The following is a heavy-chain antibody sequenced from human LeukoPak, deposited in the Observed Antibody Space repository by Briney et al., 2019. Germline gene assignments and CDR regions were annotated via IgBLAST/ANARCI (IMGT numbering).Heavy chain of an antibody. D-gene: IGHD1-26*01. CDR3: ARRGGSGRAFDY. Sequence: TPSETLSLTCSVSCVSISGGTYYGGGMRPPPGEGLVGIGSIYYTGSTYDNPSLKSRVTISVDTSKNQFSLTLSSVTAADTAVYYCARRGGSGRAFDYWGQGTLVTVSS. CDR1: CVSISGGTYY. CDR2: IYYTGST. J-gene: IGHJ4*02. V-gene: IGHV4-39*01.